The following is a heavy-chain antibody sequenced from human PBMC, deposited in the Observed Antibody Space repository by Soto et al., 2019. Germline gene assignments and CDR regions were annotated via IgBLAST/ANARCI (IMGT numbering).Heavy chain of an antibody. V-gene: IGHV1-18*01. CDR2: ISAYNGNT. Sequence: GSVKVSCKASGYTFTSYGISWVRQAPGQGLEWMGWISAYNGNTNYAQKLQGRVTMTTDTSTSTAYMELRSLRSDDTAVYYCARDHIAAAGGWFDPWGQGTLVTVSS. CDR3: ARDHIAAAGGWFDP. CDR1: GYTFTSYG. J-gene: IGHJ5*02. D-gene: IGHD6-13*01.